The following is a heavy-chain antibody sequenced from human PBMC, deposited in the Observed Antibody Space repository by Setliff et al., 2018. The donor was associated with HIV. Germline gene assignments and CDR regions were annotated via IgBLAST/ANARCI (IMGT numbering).Heavy chain of an antibody. V-gene: IGHV5-51*01. Sequence: GESLKISCKGSEYSFTSHWIGWVRQMPGKGLEWMVIIHPVDSDARYSPSFQGQVTMSVDNSINTAYLQWGSLKASDTAFYYCARHRHTAAGTLDAFDLWGQGTMVTVSS. J-gene: IGHJ3*01. CDR2: IHPVDSDA. D-gene: IGHD6-13*01. CDR3: ARHRHTAAGTLDAFDL. CDR1: EYSFTSHW.